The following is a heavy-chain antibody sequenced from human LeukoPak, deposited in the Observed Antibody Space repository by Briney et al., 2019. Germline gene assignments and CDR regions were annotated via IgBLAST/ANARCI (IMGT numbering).Heavy chain of an antibody. J-gene: IGHJ4*02. D-gene: IGHD2/OR15-2a*01. V-gene: IGHV4-34*01. CDR2: INHSGST. CDR1: GGSFSGYY. Sequence: SETLSLTCAVYGGSFSGYYWSWIRQPPGKGLEWIGEINHSGSTSYNPSLKSRVTISVDTSKNQFSLKLSSVTAADTAVYYCARGLKLLDYWGQGTLVTVSS. CDR3: ARGLKLLDY.